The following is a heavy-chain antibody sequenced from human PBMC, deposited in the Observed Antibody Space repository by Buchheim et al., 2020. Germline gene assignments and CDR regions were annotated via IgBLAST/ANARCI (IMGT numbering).Heavy chain of an antibody. CDR2: INPNSGGT. CDR3: ARGPQEDTAMGPAQLPDY. V-gene: IGHV1-2*04. Sequence: QVQLVQSGAEVKKPGASVKVSCKASGYTLTGYYMHWVRQAPGQGLEWMGWINPNSGGTNYAQKFQGWVTMTRDTSNSTAYMELSRLRSDDTAVYYCARGPQEDTAMGPAQLPDYWGQGTL. D-gene: IGHD5-18*01. J-gene: IGHJ4*02. CDR1: GYTLTGYY.